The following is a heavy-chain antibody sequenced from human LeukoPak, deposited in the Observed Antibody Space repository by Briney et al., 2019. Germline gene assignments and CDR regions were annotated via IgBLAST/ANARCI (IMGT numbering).Heavy chain of an antibody. CDR2: IYYSGST. J-gene: IGHJ4*02. CDR3: ARGHYDILTGYFIPCYFDY. V-gene: IGHV4-30-4*01. D-gene: IGHD3-9*01. CDR1: GGSISSGDYY. Sequence: SETLSLTCTVSGGSISSGDYYWSWIRQPPGTGLEWIGYIYYSGSTYYNPSLKSRVTISVDTSKNQFSLKLSSVTAADTAVYYCARGHYDILTGYFIPCYFDYWGQGTLVTVSS.